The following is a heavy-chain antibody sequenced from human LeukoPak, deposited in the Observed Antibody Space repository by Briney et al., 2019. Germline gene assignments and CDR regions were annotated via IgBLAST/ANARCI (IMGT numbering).Heavy chain of an antibody. D-gene: IGHD6-19*01. J-gene: IGHJ4*02. Sequence: GGSLRLSCAASGFTFSSYSMNWVRQAPGKGLEWVSYISSSSSTIYYADSVKGRFTISRDNSKNTLYLQMNSLRAEDTAVYYCARDYIAVAGPFDYWGQGTLVTVSS. V-gene: IGHV3-48*01. CDR1: GFTFSSYS. CDR2: ISSSSSTI. CDR3: ARDYIAVAGPFDY.